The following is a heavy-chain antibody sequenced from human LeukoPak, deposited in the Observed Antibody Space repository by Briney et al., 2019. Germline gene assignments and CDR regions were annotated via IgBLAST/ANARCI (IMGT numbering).Heavy chain of an antibody. V-gene: IGHV4-59*01. J-gene: IGHJ4*02. CDR1: GVSISSYY. D-gene: IGHD2-8*02. CDR2: IDHSEST. Sequence: PSETLSLTCTVSGVSISSYYWNWIRQSPGKGLEWIGYIDHSESTNYNPSLKRRVTISVDRSKNQFSLNLSSLTAADTAVYYCGSAVGYTTLWDYWGQGTLVTVSS. CDR3: GSAVGYTTLWDY.